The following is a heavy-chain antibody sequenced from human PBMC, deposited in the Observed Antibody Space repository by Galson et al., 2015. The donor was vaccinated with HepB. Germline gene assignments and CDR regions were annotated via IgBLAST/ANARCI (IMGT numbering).Heavy chain of an antibody. D-gene: IGHD6-13*01. V-gene: IGHV3-66*02. CDR3: ARAVAPWAAPLEWAEYFQH. Sequence: SLRLSCAASGFTVSSNYMSWVRQAPGKGLEWVSVIYSGGSTYYADSVKGRFTISRDNSKNTLYLQMNSLRAEDTAVYYCARAVAPWAAPLEWAEYFQHWGQGTLVTVSS. CDR1: GFTVSSNY. J-gene: IGHJ1*01. CDR2: IYSGGST.